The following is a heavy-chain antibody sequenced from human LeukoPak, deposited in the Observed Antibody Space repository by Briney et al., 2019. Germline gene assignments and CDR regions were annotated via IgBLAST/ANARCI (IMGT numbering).Heavy chain of an antibody. J-gene: IGHJ5*02. D-gene: IGHD3-16*01. CDR1: GFTLNRHW. CDR2: IKQDGSEK. V-gene: IGHV3-7*01. Sequence: GGSLRLSCAASGFTLNRHWISWVRQAPGKGLEWVASIKQDGSEKYYVDSVKGRFIISRDNAKNSLSLQMNSLRAEDTAMYYCARLLGESTIYDLWGQGTLVTVSS. CDR3: ARLLGESTIYDL.